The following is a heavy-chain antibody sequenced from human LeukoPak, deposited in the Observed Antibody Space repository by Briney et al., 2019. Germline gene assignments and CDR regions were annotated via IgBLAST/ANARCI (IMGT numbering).Heavy chain of an antibody. Sequence: GRSLRLSCAASGFTFSSYGMHWVRQAPGKGLEWVVVISYDGSNKYYADSVKGRFTISRDNSKNTLYLQMNSLRAEDTAVYYCAKDGSKMYYYDSSGYYYFPSGMDVWGQGTTVTVSS. V-gene: IGHV3-30*18. CDR3: AKDGSKMYYYDSSGYYYFPSGMDV. J-gene: IGHJ6*02. CDR1: GFTFSSYG. CDR2: ISYDGSNK. D-gene: IGHD3-22*01.